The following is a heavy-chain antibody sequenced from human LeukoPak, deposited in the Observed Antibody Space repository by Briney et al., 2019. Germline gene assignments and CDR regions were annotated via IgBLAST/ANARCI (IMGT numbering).Heavy chain of an antibody. D-gene: IGHD3-10*01. V-gene: IGHV3-74*01. Sequence: PGGSLRLSCAASGFTFTSHWMHWVRQAPGKGLVWVSHINSDGSSTSHADSVKGRFTISRDNAKNTLYLQMNSLRAEDTAVYYCARGGYYSSGSYYYWGQGTLVTVSS. CDR2: INSDGSST. CDR1: GFTFTSHW. J-gene: IGHJ4*02. CDR3: ARGGYYSSGSYYY.